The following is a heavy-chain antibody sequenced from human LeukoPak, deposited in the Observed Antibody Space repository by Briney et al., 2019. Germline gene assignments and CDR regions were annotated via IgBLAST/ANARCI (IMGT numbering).Heavy chain of an antibody. D-gene: IGHD3-3*01. V-gene: IGHV3-7*01. J-gene: IGHJ4*02. CDR3: ARGDFWSGPGFDY. Sequence: GGSLRLSCAASGFTFSNDWMSWVRQAPGKGLEWVANIKQDGSEKYYVDSLKGRFTISRDNAKNSLYLQMNSLRAEDTAVYYCARGDFWSGPGFDYWGQGTLVTVSS. CDR2: IKQDGSEK. CDR1: GFTFSNDW.